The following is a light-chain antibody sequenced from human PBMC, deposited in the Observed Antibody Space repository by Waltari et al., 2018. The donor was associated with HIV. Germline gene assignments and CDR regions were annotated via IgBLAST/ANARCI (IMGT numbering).Light chain of an antibody. J-gene: IGLJ3*02. CDR1: SSDVGAYKF. CDR2: DVT. V-gene: IGLV2-11*01. Sequence: QSALTQPRSVSGSPGQSVTISCTGTSSDVGAYKFVSWYQQHPGKAPKPLIYDVTTRPSGVPDRFSGSKSGNSASLIISGLQAGDEAHYFCCSYAGNYAWVFGGGTKLTVL. CDR3: CSYAGNYAWV.